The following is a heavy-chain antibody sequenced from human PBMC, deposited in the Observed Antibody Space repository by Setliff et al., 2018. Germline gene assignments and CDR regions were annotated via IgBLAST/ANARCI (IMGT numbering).Heavy chain of an antibody. CDR3: ARSEAYYSSSWYRLVSGWFDP. CDR2: INPISGAT. J-gene: IGHJ5*02. Sequence: ASVKVSCKASGYTFTDYYIYWVRQAPGQGLQWIGRINPISGATDYAQKFQGRVTMTRDTSITTAYMELSSLRSDDTAMYYCARSEAYYSSSWYRLVSGWFDPWGQGTLVTVSS. D-gene: IGHD6-13*01. V-gene: IGHV1-2*06. CDR1: GYTFTDYY.